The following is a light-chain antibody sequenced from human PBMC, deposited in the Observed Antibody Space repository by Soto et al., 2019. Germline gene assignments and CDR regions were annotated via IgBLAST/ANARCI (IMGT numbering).Light chain of an antibody. CDR2: EVN. J-gene: IGLJ2*01. CDR1: SSDVGGYSY. Sequence: QSALTQPPSASGSPGQAVTISCTGTSSDVGGYSYVSWYQQHPGKAPKVMIYEVNKRPSGVPDRFFGSKSGNTASLTVSGLQTEDEADYYCSSYEGTNNFLVFGGGTKVTVL. CDR3: SSYEGTNNFLV. V-gene: IGLV2-8*01.